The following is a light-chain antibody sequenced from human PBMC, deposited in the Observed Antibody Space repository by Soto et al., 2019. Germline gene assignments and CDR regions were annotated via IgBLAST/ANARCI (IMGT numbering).Light chain of an antibody. Sequence: DIQLIQFPSSLSASVGDRVTITCRASQSITRFLNWYQQKPGKAPKRLIYVASSLQSGVPSRFSGSGSGTEFTLTISSLQPEDFGTYYCQQRNTTPWTFGHGTKVEIK. V-gene: IGKV1-39*01. CDR2: VAS. CDR3: QQRNTTPWT. CDR1: QSITRF. J-gene: IGKJ1*01.